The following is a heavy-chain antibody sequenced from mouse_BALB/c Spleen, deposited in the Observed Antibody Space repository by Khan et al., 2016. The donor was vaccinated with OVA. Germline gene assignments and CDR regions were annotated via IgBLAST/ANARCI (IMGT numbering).Heavy chain of an antibody. D-gene: IGHD2-10*01. V-gene: IGHV2-6-1*01. Sequence: QVQLKESGPGLVAPSQNLSITCTISGFSLTNYGVHWVRLPPGKGLEWLVVIWSDGSTTYNSALKSRLSISKDNSKSQVFLKMNSLQTDDTAMYYCTRQPYYHYYVMDYWGQGTSVTVSS. CDR2: IWSDGST. J-gene: IGHJ4*01. CDR1: GFSLTNYG. CDR3: TRQPYYHYYVMDY.